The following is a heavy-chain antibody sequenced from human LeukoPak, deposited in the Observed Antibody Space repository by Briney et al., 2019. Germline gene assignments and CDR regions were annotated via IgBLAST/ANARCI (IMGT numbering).Heavy chain of an antibody. D-gene: IGHD3-22*01. CDR2: ISGSGGRT. Sequence: GGSLRLSCAASGFTFSSYAMNWVRQAPGKGLEWVSSISGSGGRTYYADTVKGRFTISRDNSKNTLFLQMNSQRAEDTAVYYCAKEREYYDSSGYSGFDYWGQGTLVTVSS. V-gene: IGHV3-23*01. CDR1: GFTFSSYA. J-gene: IGHJ4*02. CDR3: AKEREYYDSSGYSGFDY.